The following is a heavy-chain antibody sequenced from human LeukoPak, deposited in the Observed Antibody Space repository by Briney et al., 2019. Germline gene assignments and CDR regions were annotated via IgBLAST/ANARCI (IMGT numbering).Heavy chain of an antibody. CDR2: MYHSGIS. Sequence: SETLSLTCAVSGYSINSAYYWGWIRQPPGKGLEWIASMYHSGISYYNSSLKSRATISVDTSKNQFSLRLNSVTAADTSVYYCARLTPGKNWFDPWGHGTLVTVSS. V-gene: IGHV4-38-2*01. J-gene: IGHJ5*02. D-gene: IGHD3-10*01. CDR1: GYSINSAYY. CDR3: ARLTPGKNWFDP.